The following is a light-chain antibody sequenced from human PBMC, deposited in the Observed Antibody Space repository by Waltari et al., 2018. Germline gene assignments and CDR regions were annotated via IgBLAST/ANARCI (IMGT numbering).Light chain of an antibody. CDR2: DAS. J-gene: IGKJ5*01. Sequence: EIVLTQSPATLSLSPGERATLSCRARQSVSSYLAWYQQKPGQAPRLLIYDASNRATGIPARFSGSGSGTDFTLTISRLEPEDCAVYYCQQRSNWITFGQGTRLEIK. V-gene: IGKV3-11*01. CDR1: QSVSSY. CDR3: QQRSNWIT.